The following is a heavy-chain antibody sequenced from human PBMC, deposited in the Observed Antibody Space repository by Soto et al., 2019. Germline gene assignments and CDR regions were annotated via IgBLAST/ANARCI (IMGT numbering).Heavy chain of an antibody. J-gene: IGHJ6*02. CDR3: ARVPRGRLQLFLDV. V-gene: IGHV4-4*02. Sequence: PSETLSLTCAVSGGSISSSNWWSWVRQPPGKGLEWIGEIYHSGSTNYNPSLKSRVTISVDKSKNQFSLKLSSVTAADTAVYYCARVPRGRLQLFLDVWGQGTTVTVSS. CDR1: GGSISSSNW. D-gene: IGHD5-12*01. CDR2: IYHSGST.